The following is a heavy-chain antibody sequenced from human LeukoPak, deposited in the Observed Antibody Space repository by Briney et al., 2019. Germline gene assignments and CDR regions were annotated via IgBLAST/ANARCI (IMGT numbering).Heavy chain of an antibody. J-gene: IGHJ1*01. CDR1: GFTFSSYG. CDR3: AKDFRGRGYFDWLFQH. Sequence: PGRSLRLSCAASGFTFSSYGMHWVRQAPGKGLEWVAVISYDGSNKYYADSVKGRFTISRDNSKNTLYLQMNSLRAEDTAVYYCAKDFRGRGYFDWLFQHWGQGTLVTVSS. V-gene: IGHV3-30*18. D-gene: IGHD3-9*01. CDR2: ISYDGSNK.